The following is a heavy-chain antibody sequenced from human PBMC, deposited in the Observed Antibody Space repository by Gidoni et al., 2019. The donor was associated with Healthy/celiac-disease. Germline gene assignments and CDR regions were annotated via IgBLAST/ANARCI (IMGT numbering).Heavy chain of an antibody. CDR2: ISGSVVST. V-gene: IGHV3-23*01. D-gene: IGHD1-7*01. J-gene: IGHJ4*02. CDR1: GFTFSRYA. CDR3: AKDGNWNYIFDY. Sequence: EVQLLESGGGLVQPGGSLRLSCAASGFTFSRYAMSWVRQAPGKGLEWVEAISGSVVSTYYADSVKGRFTISRDNSKNTLYLQMNSLRAEDTAVYYCAKDGNWNYIFDYWGQGTLVTVSS.